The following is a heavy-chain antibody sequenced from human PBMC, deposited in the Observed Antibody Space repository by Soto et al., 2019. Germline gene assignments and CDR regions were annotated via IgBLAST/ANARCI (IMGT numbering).Heavy chain of an antibody. D-gene: IGHD3-3*01. CDR1: GGSFSGYY. J-gene: IGHJ6*02. V-gene: IGHV4-34*01. Sequence: QVQLQQWGAGLLKPSETLSLTCAVYGGSFSGYYWSWIRQPPGKGLEWIGEINHSRSTNYNPSLRCRVTITVDTSKNQFSLKRSSVTAAATAVYYCARVKIRFLEGRSYYYYGMDVWGQGTTVTVSS. CDR3: ARVKIRFLEGRSYYYYGMDV. CDR2: INHSRST.